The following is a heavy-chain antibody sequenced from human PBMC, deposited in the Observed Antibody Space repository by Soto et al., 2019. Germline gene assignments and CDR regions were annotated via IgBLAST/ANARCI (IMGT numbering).Heavy chain of an antibody. CDR1: GFTFDKYY. V-gene: IGHV3-30*18. CDR3: AKDLGYGGYGVFDY. CDR2: ISYDGSNK. J-gene: IGHJ4*01. D-gene: IGHD5-12*01. Sequence: QVQLVESGGGVVQPGRSLRLSCAASGFTFDKYYIHWVRQAPGKGLEWVAVISYDGSNKYYADSVKGRFTISRDNSKSALYLKMNSLRAEDTAVYYCAKDLGYGGYGVFDYWGHGTLVTVSS.